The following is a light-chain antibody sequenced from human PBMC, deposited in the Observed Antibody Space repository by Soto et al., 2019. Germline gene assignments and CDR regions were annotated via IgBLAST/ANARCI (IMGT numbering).Light chain of an antibody. CDR1: RDITDY. Sequence: DIRVTQSPSSLSASVGDRVTITCRASRDITDYLAWYQQKPGQVPKLLIYAASTLQSGVPSRFTASGSGTDFTLTITGLQPEDFATYYCKHYNSYSEAVGQVAKVDI. V-gene: IGKV1-27*01. CDR2: AAS. J-gene: IGKJ1*01. CDR3: KHYNSYSEA.